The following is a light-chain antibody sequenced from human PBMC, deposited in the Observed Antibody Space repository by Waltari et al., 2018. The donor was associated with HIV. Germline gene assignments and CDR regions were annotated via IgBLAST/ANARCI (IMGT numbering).Light chain of an antibody. CDR1: SGSIASSY. CDR3: QSYDTTTPVV. J-gene: IGLJ2*01. Sequence: NFMLTQPHSVSESPGKTVSISCTRSSGSIASSYVQWYQQRPGSSPTAVIFEDNQRPSGVPERFSGSIDISSNSASLTISGLKTEDEADYYCQSYDTTTPVVFGGGTRLTVL. V-gene: IGLV6-57*01. CDR2: EDN.